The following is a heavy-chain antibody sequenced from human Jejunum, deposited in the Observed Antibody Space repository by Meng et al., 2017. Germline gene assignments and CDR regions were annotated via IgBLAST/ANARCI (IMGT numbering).Heavy chain of an antibody. J-gene: IGHJ4*02. CDR2: IYNGGNT. CDR3: VRGEFAMLARFDF. D-gene: IGHD2-2*01. V-gene: IGHV4-4*02. CDR1: GGYINKENW. Sequence: QVQLQESGPGLVKPSGTLSLTCAVAGGYINKENWWSWVRQSPERGLEWIGEIYNGGNTNYNPSLNRRVNMSVDESTNQMSLKLTSVTAADTAVYYCVRGEFAMLARFDFWGQGILVTVSS.